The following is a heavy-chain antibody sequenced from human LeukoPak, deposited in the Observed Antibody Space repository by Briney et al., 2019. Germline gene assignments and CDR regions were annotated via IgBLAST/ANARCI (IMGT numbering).Heavy chain of an antibody. V-gene: IGHV4-39*01. Sequence: PSETLSLTCTVSGGSISSSSYYWGWIRQPPGKGLEWIGSIYYSGSTYYNPSLKSRVTISVDTSKNQFSLKLSSVTAADTAVYYCASDYGDFFDFDYWGQGTLVTVSS. D-gene: IGHD4-17*01. CDR2: IYYSGST. CDR1: GGSISSSSYY. J-gene: IGHJ4*02. CDR3: ASDYGDFFDFDY.